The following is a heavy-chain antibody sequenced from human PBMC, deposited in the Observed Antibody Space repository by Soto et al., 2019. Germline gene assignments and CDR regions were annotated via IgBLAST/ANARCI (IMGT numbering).Heavy chain of an antibody. Sequence: EVQLVESGGGLVQPGGSLRLSCAASGFTVSSFYMTWVRQAPGKGLQWVAVISSGGSTYYADSVKGRFTISRDNSKNTXXLEXNSLRAEDTAVYYCARDTFGGAYDFLHGGQGTLVTVSS. J-gene: IGHJ4*02. D-gene: IGHD3-3*01. V-gene: IGHV3-66*01. CDR1: GFTVSSFY. CDR3: ARDTFGGAYDFLH. CDR2: ISSGGST.